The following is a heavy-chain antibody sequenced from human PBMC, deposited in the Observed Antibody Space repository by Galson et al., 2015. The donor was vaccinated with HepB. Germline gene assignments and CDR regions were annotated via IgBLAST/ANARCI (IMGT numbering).Heavy chain of an antibody. J-gene: IGHJ4*02. CDR2: IIPIFGTA. D-gene: IGHD5-18*01. CDR1: GGTFSSYA. CDR3: ARGRIRYSYGYGVGDY. V-gene: IGHV1-69*13. Sequence: SVKVSCKASGGTFSSYAISWVRQAPGQGLEWMGGIIPIFGTANYAQKFQGRVTITADESTSTAYMELSSLRSEDTAVYYCARGRIRYSYGYGVGDYWGQGTLVTVSS.